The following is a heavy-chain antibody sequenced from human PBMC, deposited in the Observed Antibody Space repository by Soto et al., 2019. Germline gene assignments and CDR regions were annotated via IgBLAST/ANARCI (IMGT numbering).Heavy chain of an antibody. D-gene: IGHD3-10*01. J-gene: IGHJ4*02. CDR1: GFTFSSYS. CDR3: ARDILWFGELLSYFDY. CDR2: ISSSSSYI. V-gene: IGHV3-21*01. Sequence: EVQLVESGGGLVKPGGSLRLSCAASGFTFSSYSMNWVRQAPGKGLEWVSSISSSSSYIYYADSVKGRFTISRDNAKNSLYLQMNRLRAEDTAVYYCARDILWFGELLSYFDYWGQGTLVTVSS.